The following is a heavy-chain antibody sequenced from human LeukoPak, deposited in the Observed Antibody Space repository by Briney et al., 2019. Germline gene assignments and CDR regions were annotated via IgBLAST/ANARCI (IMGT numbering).Heavy chain of an antibody. D-gene: IGHD6-13*01. J-gene: IGHJ4*02. CDR1: GGSISSGGYY. Sequence: SETLSLTCTVSGGSISSGGYYWSWIRQPPGKGLEWIGYIYNNGRTYYNPSLKSRVTISVDTSKNLFSLKVSSVTAADAAVYYCARGRSSSWSSFDYWGQGTLVTVSS. V-gene: IGHV4-30-4*01. CDR2: IYNNGRT. CDR3: ARGRSSSWSSFDY.